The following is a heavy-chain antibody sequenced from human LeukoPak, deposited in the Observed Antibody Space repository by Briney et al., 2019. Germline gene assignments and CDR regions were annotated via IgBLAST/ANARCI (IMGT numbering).Heavy chain of an antibody. CDR2: IIPILGIA. J-gene: IGHJ6*02. CDR3: ASTYCGGDCYSEYYYYYGMDV. CDR1: GGTFSSYA. D-gene: IGHD2-21*02. V-gene: IGHV1-69*04. Sequence: SVKVSCKASGGTFSSYAISWVRQAPGQELEWMGRIIPILGIANYAQKFQGRVTITADKSTSTAYMELSSLRSEDTAVYYCASTYCGGDCYSEYYYYYGMDVWGQGTTVTVSS.